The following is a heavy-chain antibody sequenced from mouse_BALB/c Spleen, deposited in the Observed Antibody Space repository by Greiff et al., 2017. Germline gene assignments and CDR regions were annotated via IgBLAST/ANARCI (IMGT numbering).Heavy chain of an antibody. CDR3: ARVYDGYYFDY. V-gene: IGHV5-9-4*01. Sequence: EVKLVESGGGLVKPGGSLKLSCAASGFTFSSYAMSWVRQSPEKRLEWVAEISSGGSYTYYPDTVTGRFTISSDNAKNTLYLEMSSLRSEDTAMYYCARVYDGYYFDYWGQGTTLTVSS. D-gene: IGHD2-3*01. J-gene: IGHJ2*01. CDR1: GFTFSSYA. CDR2: ISSGGSYT.